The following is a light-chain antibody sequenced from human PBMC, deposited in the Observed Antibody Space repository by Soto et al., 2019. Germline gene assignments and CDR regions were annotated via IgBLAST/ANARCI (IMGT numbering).Light chain of an antibody. CDR2: DTS. CDR3: QPYNNWPLT. J-gene: IGKJ4*01. V-gene: IGKV3-15*01. CDR1: QGIGDT. Sequence: VLRQSPATLASSPGESATLSCRASQGIGDTLAWYQHKPGQTPRLLIYDTSTRATGVPTRFSGSRSGAEFTLTINSLQSEDFAVYYCQPYNNWPLTFGGGTKVDIK.